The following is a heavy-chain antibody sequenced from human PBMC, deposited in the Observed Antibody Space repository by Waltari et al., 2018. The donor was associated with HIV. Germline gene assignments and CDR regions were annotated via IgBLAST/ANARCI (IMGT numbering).Heavy chain of an antibody. J-gene: IGHJ4*02. D-gene: IGHD3-16*01. V-gene: IGHV3-74*01. CDR1: GFTFSNYW. CDR2: IKSDGSST. CDR3: ARDGGWVFDY. Sequence: EVRLVESGGGLVQPGGSLRLACAASGFTFSNYWMYWARQAPGKGLVWVSRIKSDGSSTNYADSVKGRFTISRDNAKNTLYLQMNSLRDDDTAVYYCARDGGWVFDYWGQGTLVTVSS.